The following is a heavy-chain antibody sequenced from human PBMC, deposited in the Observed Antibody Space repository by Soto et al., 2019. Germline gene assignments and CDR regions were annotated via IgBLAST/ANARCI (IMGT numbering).Heavy chain of an antibody. CDR2: INPSGGST. CDR1: GYTFTSYY. Sequence: ASVKVSCKASGYTFTSYYMHWVRQAPGQGLEWMGIINPSGGSTSYAQKFQGRVTMTRDTSTSTVYMELSSLRSEDTAVYYCARVTRDLTVVAATTEGYYYYMDVWGKGTXVTVSS. D-gene: IGHD2-15*01. V-gene: IGHV1-46*03. CDR3: ARVTRDLTVVAATTEGYYYYMDV. J-gene: IGHJ6*03.